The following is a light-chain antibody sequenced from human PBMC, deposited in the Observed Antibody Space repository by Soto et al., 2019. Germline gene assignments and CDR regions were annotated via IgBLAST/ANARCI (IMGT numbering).Light chain of an antibody. CDR3: QSYDSSLTALYV. CDR1: SSNIGAGYD. CDR2: GNS. V-gene: IGLV1-40*01. Sequence: QSVLTQPPSVSGAPGQRVTISCTGSSSNIGAGYDVQWYQQLPGTAPKLLMYGNSNRPSGVPDRFSGSKSGTSASLAITGLRAEDEADYYCQSYDSSLTALYVFGIGTKVTVL. J-gene: IGLJ1*01.